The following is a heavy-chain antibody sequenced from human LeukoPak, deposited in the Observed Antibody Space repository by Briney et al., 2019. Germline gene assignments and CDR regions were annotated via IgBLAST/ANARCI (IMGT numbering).Heavy chain of an antibody. D-gene: IGHD3-22*01. Sequence: PSETLSLTCAVSAASISNYYWSWIRQAPGKGLEWIGYISTSGSTNYNPSLKSRVSISLDTSKNRFSLNLNFVTAADTAVYYCASPRSGYRYTFDYWGRGALVTVS. CDR2: ISTSGST. CDR3: ASPRSGYRYTFDY. J-gene: IGHJ4*02. V-gene: IGHV4-4*09. CDR1: AASISNYY.